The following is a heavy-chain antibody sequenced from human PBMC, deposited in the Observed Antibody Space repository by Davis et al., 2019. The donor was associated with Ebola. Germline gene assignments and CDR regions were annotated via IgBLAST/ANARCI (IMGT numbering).Heavy chain of an antibody. CDR3: TTEGVGPGRHFDY. CDR1: GFTFSSDA. V-gene: IGHV3-23*01. J-gene: IGHJ4*02. D-gene: IGHD1-26*01. CDR2: IGISGDT. Sequence: GESLKISCAAAGFTFSSDAMAWVRQAPGKGLEWVCAIGISGDTFYADFVMGRFTISRDNSKDMVYLQMNSLRVEDTAVYYCTTEGVGPGRHFDYWGQGTLVTVSS.